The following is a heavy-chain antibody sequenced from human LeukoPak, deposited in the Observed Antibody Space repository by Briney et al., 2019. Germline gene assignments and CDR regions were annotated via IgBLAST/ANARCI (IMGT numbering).Heavy chain of an antibody. J-gene: IGHJ4*02. CDR1: GYTFTSYY. D-gene: IGHD2-15*01. V-gene: IGHV1-46*01. Sequence: ASVKVSCKASGYTFTSYYMHWVRQAPGQGLEWMGIINPRGGSTSYAQKFQGRVTMTRDTSTSTVYMELSSLRSEDTAVYYCARDPVVGPSIDYWGQGTLVTVSS. CDR2: INPRGGST. CDR3: ARDPVVGPSIDY.